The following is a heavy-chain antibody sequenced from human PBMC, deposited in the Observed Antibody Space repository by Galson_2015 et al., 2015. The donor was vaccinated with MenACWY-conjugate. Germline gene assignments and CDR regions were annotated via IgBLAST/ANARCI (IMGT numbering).Heavy chain of an antibody. V-gene: IGHV5-10-1*01. CDR3: ARQLATGGDGGYYYYYGMDV. J-gene: IGHJ6*02. D-gene: IGHD2-21*02. CDR1: GYSFTNYW. Sequence: SGAEVKKPGESLRLSCKGSGYSFTNYWISWVRQMPGKGLEWMGRIDPTDSYTNYSPSFQGHVTISADKSITTAYLQWSSLKAADSAMYYCARQLATGGDGGYYYYYGMDVWGQGTTVTVS. CDR2: IDPTDSYT.